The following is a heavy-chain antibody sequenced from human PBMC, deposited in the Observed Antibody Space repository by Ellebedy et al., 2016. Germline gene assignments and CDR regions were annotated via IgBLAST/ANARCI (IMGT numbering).Heavy chain of an antibody. Sequence: GESLKISCAASGFTFSHYWMSWVRQAPGKGLEWVAMIKQDGSEKYYGVSVKGRFTISRDNAKNSLYLQMNSLRAEDTAVYYCARSHYGDWYYYYYYGMDVWGQGTTVTVSS. D-gene: IGHD4-17*01. CDR3: ARSHYGDWYYYYYYGMDV. CDR2: IKQDGSEK. V-gene: IGHV3-7*02. CDR1: GFTFSHYW. J-gene: IGHJ6*02.